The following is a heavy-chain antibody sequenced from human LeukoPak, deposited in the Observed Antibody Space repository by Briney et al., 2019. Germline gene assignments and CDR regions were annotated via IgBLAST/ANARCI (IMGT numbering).Heavy chain of an antibody. Sequence: SLRLSCAASGFTFSNYAMHWVRQAPGKGLEWVAVIWYDGSPKYYPDSVKGRFTISRDNSKNSLYLQMNSLRAEDTAVYYCSSTPPPYAFDIWGQGTMVTVSS. D-gene: IGHD6-19*01. CDR3: SSTPPPYAFDI. V-gene: IGHV3-33*03. J-gene: IGHJ3*02. CDR2: IWYDGSPK. CDR1: GFTFSNYA.